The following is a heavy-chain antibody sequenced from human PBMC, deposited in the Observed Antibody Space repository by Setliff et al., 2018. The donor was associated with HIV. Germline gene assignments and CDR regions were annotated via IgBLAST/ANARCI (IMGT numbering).Heavy chain of an antibody. CDR1: GGSLSGYY. CDR3: AKDHYGMDV. Sequence: SETLSLTCAVYGGSLSGYYWSWIRQPPGKGLEWFGEINHSGSTNYNPSLKSRVTISVDTSKNQFSLKLSSATAADTAVYYCAKDHYGMDVWGQGTTVTVSS. V-gene: IGHV4-34*01. CDR2: INHSGST. J-gene: IGHJ6*02.